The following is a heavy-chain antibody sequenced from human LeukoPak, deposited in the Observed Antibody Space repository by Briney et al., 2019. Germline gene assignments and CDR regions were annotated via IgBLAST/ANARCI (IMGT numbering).Heavy chain of an antibody. CDR2: IYYSEST. CDR1: GGSISSGGYY. Sequence: SETLSLTCTVSGGSISSGGYYWSWIRQHPGKGLEWIGYIYYSESTYYNPSLKSRVTISVDTSKNQFSLKPSSVTAADTAVYYCARRIGSSYLKVYYYYGMDVWGQGTTVTVSS. V-gene: IGHV4-31*03. CDR3: ARRIGSSYLKVYYYYGMDV. D-gene: IGHD6-13*01. J-gene: IGHJ6*02.